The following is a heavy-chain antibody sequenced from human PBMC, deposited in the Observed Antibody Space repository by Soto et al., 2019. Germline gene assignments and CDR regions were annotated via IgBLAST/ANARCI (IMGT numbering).Heavy chain of an antibody. V-gene: IGHV4-30-2*01. D-gene: IGHD5-12*01. J-gene: IGHJ4*02. CDR1: GGSISSGGYS. Sequence: QLQLQESGSGLVKPSQTLSLTCAVSGGSISSGGYSWSWIRQPPGKGLEWIGYIYHSGSTYYNPSLNSRVTISVDRAKNQFSLTLSSVTAADTAVYYCARYSGYAELDYWGQGTLVTVAS. CDR3: ARYSGYAELDY. CDR2: IYHSGST.